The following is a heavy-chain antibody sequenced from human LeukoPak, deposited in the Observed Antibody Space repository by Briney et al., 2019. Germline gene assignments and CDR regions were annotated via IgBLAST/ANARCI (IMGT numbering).Heavy chain of an antibody. J-gene: IGHJ3*02. Sequence: GGSLRLSCAASGFTFSSYAMTWVRQAPGKGLEWVSAISGSGSNTYYADSVKGRFTISRDNSKSTLYLLINSLRPEDTAVYYCAREPLQRRGASDMWGQGTMVTVSS. D-gene: IGHD2-21*01. CDR2: ISGSGSNT. CDR3: AREPLQRRGASDM. V-gene: IGHV3-23*01. CDR1: GFTFSSYA.